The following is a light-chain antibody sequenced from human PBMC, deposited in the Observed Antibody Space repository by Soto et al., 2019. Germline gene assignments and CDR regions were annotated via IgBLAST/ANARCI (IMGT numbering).Light chain of an antibody. CDR3: QLRRT. Sequence: DIQMTQSPSTLSASVGDRVTITCRASQSISSWLAWYQQKPGKAPKLLIYDASSLESGVPSRFSGSGFGTEFTLTISSLQPDDFATYYCQLRRTFGQGTKVEIK. V-gene: IGKV1-5*01. J-gene: IGKJ1*01. CDR2: DAS. CDR1: QSISSW.